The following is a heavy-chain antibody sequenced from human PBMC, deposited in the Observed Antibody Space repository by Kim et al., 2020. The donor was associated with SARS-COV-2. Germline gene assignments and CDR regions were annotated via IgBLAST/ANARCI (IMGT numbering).Heavy chain of an antibody. D-gene: IGHD6-19*01. CDR1: GFTFATYG. CDR2: IGAGGVSK. J-gene: IGHJ4*02. V-gene: IGHV3-23*01. Sequence: GGSLRLSCAASGFTFATYGMSWVRQAPGKGLEWVSEIGAGGVSKFYADSVKGRFTISRDNCKKMLYLQMNSLRDEDTAVYYCAKDWGQRSSGWKGAFDYWGQGSLVTVSS. CDR3: AKDWGQRSSGWKGAFDY.